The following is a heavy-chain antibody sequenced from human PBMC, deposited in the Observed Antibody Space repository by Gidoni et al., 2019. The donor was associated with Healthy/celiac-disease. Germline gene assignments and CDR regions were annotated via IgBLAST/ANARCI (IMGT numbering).Heavy chain of an antibody. CDR2: ISSTGGST. Sequence: EWQLLESGGGLVQPGGSLRLSCAASGFSFSSDAMRWVRQAHGKGLKWVSAISSTGGSTYYADSVKGRFTSSRDNSNNTLYLQMNSLRAEDTAVYHCAKDTPTYDFWSGYSDWFDPWGQGTLVTVSS. CDR3: AKDTPTYDFWSGYSDWFDP. J-gene: IGHJ5*02. D-gene: IGHD3-3*01. V-gene: IGHV3-23*01. CDR1: GFSFSSDA.